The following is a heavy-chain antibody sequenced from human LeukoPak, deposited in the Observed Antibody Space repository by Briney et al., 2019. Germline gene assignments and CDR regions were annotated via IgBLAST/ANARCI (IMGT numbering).Heavy chain of an antibody. CDR3: ARGDPHADL. Sequence: GGSLRLSCAASGFTFSTFAMNWVRQAPGKGLEWIADITISGHTKNYADSVKGRFTISRDNAGTSPYLQMNSLRVEDTGVYYCARGDPHADLWGQGTLVTVSS. V-gene: IGHV3-48*04. J-gene: IGHJ5*02. CDR2: ITISGHTK. CDR1: GFTFSTFA.